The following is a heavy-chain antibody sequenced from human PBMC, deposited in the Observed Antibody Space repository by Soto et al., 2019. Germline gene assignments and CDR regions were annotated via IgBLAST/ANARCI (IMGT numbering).Heavy chain of an antibody. Sequence: GGSLRLSCAASGFTFSNSTMNWVRQAPGKGLEWVACIPSSGSFIYYADSMKGRFTISRDDAKKSLYLQMNSLRAEDTAVYYCARVPAASDRTAFYYVSKFFYFDYWCRGTQVTVSS. V-gene: IGHV3-21*01. J-gene: IGHJ4*02. CDR2: IPSSGSFI. CDR3: ARVPAASDRTAFYYVSKFFYFDY. CDR1: GFTFSNST. D-gene: IGHD3-22*01.